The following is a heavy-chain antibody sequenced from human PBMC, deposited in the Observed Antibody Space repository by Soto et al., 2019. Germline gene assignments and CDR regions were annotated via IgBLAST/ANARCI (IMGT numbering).Heavy chain of an antibody. CDR2: ISAYNGNT. CDR3: ARDWDTYGDLNYYYGMDV. CDR1: GYTFTSYG. J-gene: IGHJ6*02. V-gene: IGHV1-18*01. D-gene: IGHD4-17*01. Sequence: ASVKVSCKASGYTFTSYGISWVRQAPGQGLEWMGWISAYNGNTNYAQKLQGRVTMTTDTSTSTAYMELRSLRSDDTAVYYCARDWDTYGDLNYYYGMDVWGQGTTVTRLL.